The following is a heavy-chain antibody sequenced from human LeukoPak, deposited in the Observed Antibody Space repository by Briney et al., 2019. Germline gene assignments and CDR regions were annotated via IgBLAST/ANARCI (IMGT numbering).Heavy chain of an antibody. CDR2: INPNNGGT. J-gene: IGHJ6*03. D-gene: IGHD3-10*01. CDR3: ASRGYYYMDV. V-gene: IGHV1-2*06. CDR1: GYTFTGYY. Sequence: ASVKVSCKASGYTFTGYYMHWVRQAPGQGLEWMGRINPNNGGTNYAQKFQGRVTMTRDTSISTVYMELSRLSSDDTAVYYCASRGYYYMDVWGKGTTVTVSS.